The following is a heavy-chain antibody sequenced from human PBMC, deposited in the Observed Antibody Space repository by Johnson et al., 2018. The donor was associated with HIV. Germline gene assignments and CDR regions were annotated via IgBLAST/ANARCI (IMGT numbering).Heavy chain of an antibody. J-gene: IGHJ3*02. Sequence: VQLVESGGGLVQPGGSLRLSCAASGFTFNNHWMTWVRQAPGKGLEWVANIKQDGSEKYYVDSVKGRFTISRDNAKNSLHLQMNSLRAEDTAVYLCARVRRQLVRLSAFDIWGQGTLVTVSS. D-gene: IGHD6-6*01. CDR1: GFTFNNHW. CDR2: IKQDGSEK. V-gene: IGHV3-7*01. CDR3: ARVRRQLVRLSAFDI.